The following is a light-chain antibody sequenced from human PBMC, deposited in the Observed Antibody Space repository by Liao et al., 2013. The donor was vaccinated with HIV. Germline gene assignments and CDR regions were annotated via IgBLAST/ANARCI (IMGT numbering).Light chain of an antibody. J-gene: IGLJ1*01. CDR3: QVWDSSSDHYV. Sequence: SYELTQPPSVSVAPGKTATIICGGNNIGSKSVHWYQQKPGQAPVLVIYYDSDRPSGIPERFSGSNSGNTATLTISRVEAGDEADYYCQVWDSSSDHYVFGTGTKVTVL. CDR2: YDS. CDR1: NIGSKS. V-gene: IGLV3-21*01.